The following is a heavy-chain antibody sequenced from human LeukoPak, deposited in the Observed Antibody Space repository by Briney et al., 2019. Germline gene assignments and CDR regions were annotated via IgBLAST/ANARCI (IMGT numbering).Heavy chain of an antibody. D-gene: IGHD2-15*01. CDR3: AKGVGYCSGGSCQQFDY. CDR1: GFTFSSYE. Sequence: PGGSLRLSCAASGFTFSSYEMSWVRQAPGKGLEWVSAISGSGVSTYYADSVKGRFTISRDNSKNTLYLQMNSLRAEDTAVYYCAKGVGYCSGGSCQQFDYWGQGTLVTVSS. V-gene: IGHV3-23*01. J-gene: IGHJ4*02. CDR2: ISGSGVST.